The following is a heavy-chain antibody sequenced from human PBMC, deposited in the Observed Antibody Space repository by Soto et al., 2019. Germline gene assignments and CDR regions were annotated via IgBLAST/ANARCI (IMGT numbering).Heavy chain of an antibody. V-gene: IGHV1-8*01. Sequence: ASVKVSCKASGYTFTSYDINWVRQATGQGLEWMGWMNPNSGNTGYAQKFQGRVTMTRDTSTSTVYMELSSLRSEDTAVYYCARDQMYSSGWYTYWGQGALVTVSS. J-gene: IGHJ4*02. CDR3: ARDQMYSSGWYTY. D-gene: IGHD6-13*01. CDR1: GYTFTSYD. CDR2: MNPNSGNT.